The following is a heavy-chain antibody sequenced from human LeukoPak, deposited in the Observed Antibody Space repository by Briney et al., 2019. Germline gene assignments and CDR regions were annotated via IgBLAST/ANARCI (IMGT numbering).Heavy chain of an antibody. CDR2: IYYNGRT. V-gene: IGHV4-39*01. J-gene: IGHJ6*02. Sequence: SETLSLTCTVSGDSINNNNYYWGWIRQPPGKGLEWIGNIYYNGRTYYSPSLKSRGTISVDTSNNQFSLKLSSVTAADTAVYYCAGSLVVVAATYYYYGMDVWGQGTTVTVSS. CDR3: AGSLVVVAATYYYYGMDV. D-gene: IGHD2-15*01. CDR1: GDSINNNNYY.